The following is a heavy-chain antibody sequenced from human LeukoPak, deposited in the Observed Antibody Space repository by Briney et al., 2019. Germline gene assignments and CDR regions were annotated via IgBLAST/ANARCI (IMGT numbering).Heavy chain of an antibody. J-gene: IGHJ4*02. D-gene: IGHD3-10*01. V-gene: IGHV1-2*02. CDR1: GYTFTDYY. CDR2: ITPNSGGT. Sequence: ASVKVSCKASGYTFTDYYIHWVRQAPGQGLEWMGWITPNSGGTNYAQNFQGRVIMTRDTSISTGYMEMSGLRSDDTAVYYCARVVPMVRGVIGPIPFDYWGQGTLVTVSS. CDR3: ARVVPMVRGVIGPIPFDY.